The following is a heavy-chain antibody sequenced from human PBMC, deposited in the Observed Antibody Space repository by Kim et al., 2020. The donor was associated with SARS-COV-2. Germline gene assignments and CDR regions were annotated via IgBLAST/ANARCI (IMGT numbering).Heavy chain of an antibody. Sequence: SVKVSCKASGGTFSSYAISWVRQAPGQGLEWMGGIIPIFGTANYAQKFRGRVTITADKSTSTVYMELSSLRSEDTAVYYCARGGNSLLWFGELSPGDHYYYSMDVWGQGTTVTVSS. CDR1: GGTFSSYA. CDR2: IIPIFGTA. J-gene: IGHJ6*02. CDR3: ARGGNSLLWFGELSPGDHYYYSMDV. V-gene: IGHV1-69*06. D-gene: IGHD3-10*01.